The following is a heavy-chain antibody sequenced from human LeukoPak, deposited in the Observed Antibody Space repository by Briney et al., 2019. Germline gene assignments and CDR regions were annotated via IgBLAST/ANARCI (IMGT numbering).Heavy chain of an antibody. CDR3: ARIPDTTTTVSGFDY. Sequence: SGPVLVKPTETLTLTCTVSGFSLSSPKMGVSWVRQPPGKAREWLAHIFSSDTKYYSTSLKSRLTISKDTSKSQVVLTMTNMDPVDTATYYCARIPDTTTTVSGFDYWGLGTLVTVSS. D-gene: IGHD4-11*01. CDR2: IFSSDTK. CDR1: GFSLSSPKMG. V-gene: IGHV2-26*01. J-gene: IGHJ4*02.